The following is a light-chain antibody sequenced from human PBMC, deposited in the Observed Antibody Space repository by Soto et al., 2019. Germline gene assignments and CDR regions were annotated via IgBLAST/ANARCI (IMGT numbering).Light chain of an antibody. CDR2: GAS. J-gene: IGKJ1*01. CDR3: QQYGSSGT. CDR1: QSVSNNY. V-gene: IGKV3-20*01. Sequence: IGLTQSPGPLSLSPVERATLSCRASQSVSNNYLAWYQQKPGQAPRILIYGASNRATGIPDRFSGSGSGTDFTLTISRLEPEDFAVYYCQQYGSSGTFGQGTKVDIK.